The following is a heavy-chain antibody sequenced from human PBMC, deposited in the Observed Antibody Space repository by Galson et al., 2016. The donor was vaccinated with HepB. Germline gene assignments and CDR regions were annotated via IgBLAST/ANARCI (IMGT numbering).Heavy chain of an antibody. J-gene: IGHJ4*02. CDR3: ARAWIHLYDLDY. V-gene: IGHV3-23*01. Sequence: SLRLSCAATGFTSTIYAMSWVRQAPGKGLEWVSGITGSGAGTYYADSVKGRFTISRDNSKNTLYLQMNSLRAEDTAVYYCARAWIHLYDLDYWGQGALVTVSS. D-gene: IGHD5-18*01. CDR2: ITGSGAGT. CDR1: GFTSTIYA.